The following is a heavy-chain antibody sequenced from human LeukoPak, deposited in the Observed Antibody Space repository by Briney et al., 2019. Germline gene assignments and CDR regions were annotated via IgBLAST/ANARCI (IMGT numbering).Heavy chain of an antibody. V-gene: IGHV4-38-2*02. D-gene: IGHD5-18*01. CDR1: GYSISSGYY. CDR3: ARTTEGGYTYDYLYYYYMDV. CDR2: IYHSGST. Sequence: PSETLSLTCTVSGYSISSGYYWGWIRQPPGKGLEWIGSIYHSGSTYYNPSLKSRVTISVDTPKNQFSLKLSSVTAADTAVYYCARTTEGGYTYDYLYYYYMDVWGKGTTVTISS. J-gene: IGHJ6*03.